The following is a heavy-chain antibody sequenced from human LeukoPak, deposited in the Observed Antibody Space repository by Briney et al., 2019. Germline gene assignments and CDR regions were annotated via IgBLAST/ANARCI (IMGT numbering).Heavy chain of an antibody. V-gene: IGHV3-7*01. J-gene: IGHJ5*02. CDR1: GFTFSNYW. CDR3: ARDEHGPKNWFDP. CDR2: IKQDGSEK. Sequence: TGGSLRLSCAASGFTFSNYWMSWVRQAPGKGLEWVANIKQDGSEKYYVDSVKGRFPISRENAKNSLYLQMNSLRAEDTAVYYCARDEHGPKNWFDPWGQGTLVTVSS. D-gene: IGHD2-21*01.